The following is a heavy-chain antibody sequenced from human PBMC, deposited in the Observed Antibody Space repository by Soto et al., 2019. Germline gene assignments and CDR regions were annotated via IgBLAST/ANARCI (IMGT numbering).Heavy chain of an antibody. V-gene: IGHV4-39*01. J-gene: IGHJ4*02. CDR2: IHYSGTT. CDR3: ARHGGLALAGTFYFDY. Sequence: QLQLQESGPGLVKPSETLSLTCTVSGGSISSSSYYWGWIRQPPGKGLEWIGSIHYSGTTYHNPSLKSRATISVDTSKNQFSLRLSSVTAADTAVYYCARHGGLALAGTFYFDYWGQGTLVTVSS. CDR1: GGSISSSSYY. D-gene: IGHD1-1*01.